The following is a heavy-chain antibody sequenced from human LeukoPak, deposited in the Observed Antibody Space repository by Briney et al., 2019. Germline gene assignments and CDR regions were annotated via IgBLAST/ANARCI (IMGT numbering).Heavy chain of an antibody. J-gene: IGHJ3*02. Sequence: SETLSLTCAVSGASIISSSYYWGWIRQPPGKGLEWIGSIYYSGSTNYNPSLKSRVTISADTSKNQFSLKLSSVTAADTAVYYCARETTVVTPGRSDVFDIWGQGTMVTVSS. V-gene: IGHV4-39*07. D-gene: IGHD4-23*01. CDR2: IYYSGST. CDR3: ARETTVVTPGRSDVFDI. CDR1: GASIISSSYY.